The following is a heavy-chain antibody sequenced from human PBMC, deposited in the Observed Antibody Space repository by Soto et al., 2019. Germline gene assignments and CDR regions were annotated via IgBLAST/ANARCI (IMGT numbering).Heavy chain of an antibody. J-gene: IGHJ4*02. CDR3: GPDTLDY. CDR2: IWYDGSNK. Sequence: QVQLVESGGGVAQPGRSLRISCAASGFMFSSHGMHWIRQAPGKGLEWVAVIWYDGSNKYYADSVKGRFTISRDNSKNTLYLQMNSLRVEDTAVYYCGPDTLDYWGQGTLVTVSS. CDR1: GFMFSSHG. V-gene: IGHV3-33*01.